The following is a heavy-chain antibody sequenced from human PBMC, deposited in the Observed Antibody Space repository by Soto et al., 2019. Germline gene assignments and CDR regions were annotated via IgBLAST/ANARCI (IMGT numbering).Heavy chain of an antibody. Sequence: SVKVSCKASGDTFSFYTINWVRQAPGLGLEWMGRVNPILSMSNYAQKFQGRVTMTRDTSTSTVYMELSSLRSEDTAVYYCARDGRSITMIVWWGQGTLVTVSS. CDR3: ARDGRSITMIVW. V-gene: IGHV1-69*04. D-gene: IGHD3-22*01. CDR2: VNPILSMS. J-gene: IGHJ4*02. CDR1: GDTFSFYT.